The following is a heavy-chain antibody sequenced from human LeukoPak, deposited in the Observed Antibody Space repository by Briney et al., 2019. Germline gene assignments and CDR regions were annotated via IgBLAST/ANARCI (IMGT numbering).Heavy chain of an antibody. V-gene: IGHV3-53*01. CDR2: IYSGGST. CDR3: ARSTNGAFDI. CDR1: EFTVSSNF. D-gene: IGHD2-8*01. Sequence: GGSLRLSCAASEFTVSSNFMSWVRQAPGKGLEWVSVIYSGGSTYYADSVKGRFTISRDNTKNSLYLQMNSLRGEDTAVYSCARSTNGAFDIWGQGTMVTVSS. J-gene: IGHJ3*02.